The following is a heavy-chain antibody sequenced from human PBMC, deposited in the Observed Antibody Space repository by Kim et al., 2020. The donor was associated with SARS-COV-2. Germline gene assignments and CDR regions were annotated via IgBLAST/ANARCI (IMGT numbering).Heavy chain of an antibody. J-gene: IGHJ4*02. D-gene: IGHD3-10*01. Sequence: SETLSLTCIVSGGTIDVSAYYWSWMRQPPGKGLEWIGGIYKTGTTSFNPSLKSRITMSIDVSKNQFSLRLSSVTAADTAVYYCAKVRGVRDYWGQGTLV. CDR1: GGTIDVSAYY. V-gene: IGHV4-39*02. CDR2: IYKTGTT. CDR3: AKVRGVRDY.